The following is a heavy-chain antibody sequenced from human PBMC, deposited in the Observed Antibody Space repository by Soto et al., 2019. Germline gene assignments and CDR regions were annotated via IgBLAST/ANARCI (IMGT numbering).Heavy chain of an antibody. CDR1: GDSIRDSSFY. CDR3: ARHPDYGGNYYYYGMDV. CDR2: IYYKGYT. J-gene: IGHJ6*02. Sequence: QLQLQESGPGLVKPSETLSLTCTSSGDSIRDSSFYWAWIRQTPGKGLEWIGSIYYKGYTKYNPSLESRVTINIDTSRNQFSLRLSSVTAAYTAVYFCARHPDYGGNYYYYGMDVWGPGTTVIVSS. V-gene: IGHV4-39*01. D-gene: IGHD4-17*01.